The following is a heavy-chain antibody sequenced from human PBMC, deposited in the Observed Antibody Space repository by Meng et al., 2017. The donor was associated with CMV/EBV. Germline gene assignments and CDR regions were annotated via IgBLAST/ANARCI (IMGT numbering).Heavy chain of an antibody. J-gene: IGHJ4*02. CDR1: GFTFSSYA. CDR3: VGRYQEWLLSELDY. CDR2: IYSGGSST. D-gene: IGHD3-3*01. Sequence: GGSLRLSCAASGFTFSSYAMSWVRQAPGKGLEWVSVIYSGGSSTYYADSVKGRFTISRDNSKNTLYLQMNSLRAEDTAVYYCVGRYQEWLLSELDYWGQGTLVTVSS. V-gene: IGHV3-23*03.